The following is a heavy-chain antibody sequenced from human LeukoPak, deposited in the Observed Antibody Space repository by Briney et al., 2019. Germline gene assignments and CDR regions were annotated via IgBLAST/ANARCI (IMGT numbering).Heavy chain of an antibody. Sequence: SETLSLTCTVSGYSISSGYYWGWIRQPPGKGLEWIGSIYHSGSTYYNPSLKSRVTISVDTSKNQFSLKLSSVTAADTAVYYCARDVLYSSSWYMDYWGQGTLVTVSS. D-gene: IGHD6-13*01. CDR1: GYSISSGYY. V-gene: IGHV4-38-2*02. CDR3: ARDVLYSSSWYMDY. CDR2: IYHSGST. J-gene: IGHJ4*02.